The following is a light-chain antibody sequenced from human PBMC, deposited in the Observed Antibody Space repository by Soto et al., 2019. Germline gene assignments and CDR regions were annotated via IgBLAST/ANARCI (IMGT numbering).Light chain of an antibody. V-gene: IGLV3-21*02. Sequence: SYVLTQSPSVSVAPGQTARIPCGGNNIGSKSVHWYQQQPGLAPVLVVYDDSDRPSGIPERFSGSNSGNTATLIISRVEAGDEAGYYCQVWDTSSDHWVFGGGTKLTVL. CDR3: QVWDTSSDHWV. J-gene: IGLJ3*02. CDR2: DDS. CDR1: NIGSKS.